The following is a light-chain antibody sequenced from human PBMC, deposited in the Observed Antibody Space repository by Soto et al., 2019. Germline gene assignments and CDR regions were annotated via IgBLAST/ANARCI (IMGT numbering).Light chain of an antibody. Sequence: IQLTQSPSSLSASVGDRVTITCRASQGISSYLAWYQQKPGKAPKLLIYGASTLQNGVPSRFSGSGSGTDFTLTISSLQPDDFATYYCQQLNSYLSLTFGGGTKVEIK. J-gene: IGKJ4*01. CDR2: GAS. CDR1: QGISSY. CDR3: QQLNSYLSLT. V-gene: IGKV1-9*01.